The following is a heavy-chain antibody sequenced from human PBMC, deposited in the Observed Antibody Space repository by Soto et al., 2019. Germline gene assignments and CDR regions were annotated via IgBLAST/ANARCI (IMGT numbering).Heavy chain of an antibody. D-gene: IGHD3-3*01. CDR3: ARGDYDFWSAGYFDY. CDR1: GGSFSGYY. J-gene: IGHJ4*02. Sequence: PSETLSLTCAVYGGSFSGYYWSWIRQPPGKGLEWIGEINHSGSTNYNPSLKSRVTISVDTSKNQFSLKLSSVTAADTAVYYCARGDYDFWSAGYFDYWGQGTLVTVS. CDR2: INHSGST. V-gene: IGHV4-34*01.